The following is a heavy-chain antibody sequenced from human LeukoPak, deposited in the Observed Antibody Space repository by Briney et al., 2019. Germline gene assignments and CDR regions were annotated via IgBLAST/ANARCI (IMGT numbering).Heavy chain of an antibody. CDR1: GFSFSSYA. CDR3: AKNLRVVPAAKGSYDWGYYFDY. V-gene: IGHV3-23*01. D-gene: IGHD2-2*01. CDR2: ISGSGGST. Sequence: GGSLRLSCAASGFSFSSYAMSWVRQAPGKGLEWVSAISGSGGSTYYADSVKGRFTISRDNSKNTLYLQMNSLRAEDTAVYYCAKNLRVVPAAKGSYDWGYYFDYWGQGTLVTVSS. J-gene: IGHJ4*02.